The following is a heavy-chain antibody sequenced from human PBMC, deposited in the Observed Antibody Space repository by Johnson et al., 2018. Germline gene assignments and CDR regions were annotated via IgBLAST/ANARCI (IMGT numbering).Heavy chain of an antibody. CDR1: GGSISSYY. Sequence: QVQLQESGPGLVKPSDTLSLMCSVSGGSISSYYYHWIRQSPGKGLEWIGKMYHSGGATYNPSLNGRVTLSVDTSTNQFSLKPTSVTAADTAVYYCARGRGTGSYSQAYLDHWGQGTLVTVSS. CDR3: ARGRGTGSYSQAYLDH. V-gene: IGHV4-59*01. CDR2: MYHSGGA. D-gene: IGHD3-3*02. J-gene: IGHJ1*01.